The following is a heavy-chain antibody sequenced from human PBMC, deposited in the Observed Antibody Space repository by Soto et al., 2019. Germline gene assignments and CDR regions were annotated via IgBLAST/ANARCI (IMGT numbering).Heavy chain of an antibody. V-gene: IGHV3-30*18. CDR3: AKAVPTFVVVTASDY. J-gene: IGHJ4*02. Sequence: GGSLRLSCTASGFTFRNFGMHWVRQAPGKGLEWVAVISYDGTNKYYADSVKGRFTISRDNSKNTLYLQINSLRAEDTAVYYCAKAVPTFVVVTASDYWGQGTLVTVSS. CDR2: ISYDGTNK. CDR1: GFTFRNFG. D-gene: IGHD2-21*02.